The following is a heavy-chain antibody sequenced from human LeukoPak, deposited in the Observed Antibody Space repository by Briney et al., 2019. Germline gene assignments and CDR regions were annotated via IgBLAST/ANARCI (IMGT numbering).Heavy chain of an antibody. CDR1: GFTFSSYS. D-gene: IGHD1-1*01. CDR2: ISSSSSYI. V-gene: IGHV3-21*04. CDR3: ARGDDDLSDAFDI. J-gene: IGHJ3*02. Sequence: GGSLRLSCAASGFTFSSYSMNWVRQAPGKGLEWVSSISSSSSYIYYADSVKGRFTISRDNAKNSLYLQMNSLRAEDTAVYYCARGDDDLSDAFDIWGQGTMVTVSS.